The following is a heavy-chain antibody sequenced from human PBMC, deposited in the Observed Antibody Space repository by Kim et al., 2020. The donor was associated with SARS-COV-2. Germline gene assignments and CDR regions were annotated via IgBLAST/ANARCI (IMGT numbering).Heavy chain of an antibody. D-gene: IGHD6-13*01. CDR1: GYTFTSYG. V-gene: IGHV1-18*01. CDR3: ARDRSRDHSSSWFYYYYGMDV. CDR2: ISAYNGNT. Sequence: ASVKVSCKASGYTFTSYGISWVRQAPGQGLEWMGWISAYNGNTNYAQKLQGRVTMTTDTSTSTAYMELRSLRSDDTAVYYCARDRSRDHSSSWFYYYYGMDVWGQGTTVTVSS. J-gene: IGHJ6*02.